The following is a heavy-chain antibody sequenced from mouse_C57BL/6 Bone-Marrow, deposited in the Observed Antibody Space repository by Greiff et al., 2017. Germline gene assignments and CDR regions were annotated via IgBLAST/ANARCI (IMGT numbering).Heavy chain of an antibody. CDR3: TGWDLLQRAYWYLDV. J-gene: IGHJ1*03. Sequence: QVQLQQSGAELARPGASVKLSCKASGYTFTSYGISWVKQSTGQGLEWIGEIYPRSGNTYYNEKFKGKATLTADKSSSTANMELRGLTSEDSAVYFCTGWDLLQRAYWYLDVWGTGTTVTVSS. D-gene: IGHD2-1*01. V-gene: IGHV1-81*01. CDR1: GYTFTSYG. CDR2: IYPRSGNT.